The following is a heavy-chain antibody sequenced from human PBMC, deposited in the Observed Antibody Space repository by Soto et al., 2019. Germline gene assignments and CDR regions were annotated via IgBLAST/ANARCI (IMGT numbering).Heavy chain of an antibody. J-gene: IGHJ6*02. CDR1: GFSLSTSGMC. CDR2: IDWDDDK. Sequence: SGPTLVNPTQTLTLTCTFSGFSLSTSGMCVSWIRQPPGKALEWLALIDWDDDKYYSTSLKTRLTISKDTSKNQVVLTMTNMDPVDTATYYCARMSYSKDYYYYGMDVWGQGTTVTVS. CDR3: ARMSYSKDYYYYGMDV. D-gene: IGHD6-13*01. V-gene: IGHV2-70*01.